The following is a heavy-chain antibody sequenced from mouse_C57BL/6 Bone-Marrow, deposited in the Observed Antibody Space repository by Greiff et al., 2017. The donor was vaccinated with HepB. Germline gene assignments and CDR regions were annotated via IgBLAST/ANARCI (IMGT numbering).Heavy chain of an antibody. J-gene: IGHJ1*03. CDR2: IYPGSGNT. D-gene: IGHD2-2*01. Sequence: PGQGLEWIARIYPGSGNTYYNEKFKGKATLTAEKSSSTAYMQLSSLTSEDSAVYFCAKSTMVTTRYWYFDVWGTGTTVTVSS. CDR3: AKSTMVTTRYWYFDV. V-gene: IGHV1-76*01.